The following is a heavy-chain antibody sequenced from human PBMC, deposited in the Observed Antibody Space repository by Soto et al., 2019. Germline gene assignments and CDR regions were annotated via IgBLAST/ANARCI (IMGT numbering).Heavy chain of an antibody. CDR1: GFTRSSYS. V-gene: IGHV3-48*02. CDR3: VRGGAFKIDY. CDR2: ISSSSSTI. D-gene: IGHD3-16*01. Sequence: EVQLVESGGRLVQPGGSLRLSCAASGFTRSSYSMNWARQAPGKGLEWVSYISSSSSTIYYADSVKGRFTISRDNAKNSLYLQMNSLRDEDTAVYYCVRGGAFKIDYWGQGTLVTVSS. J-gene: IGHJ4*02.